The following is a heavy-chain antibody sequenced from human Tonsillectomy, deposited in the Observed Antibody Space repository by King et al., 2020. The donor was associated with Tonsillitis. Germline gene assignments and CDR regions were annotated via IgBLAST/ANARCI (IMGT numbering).Heavy chain of an antibody. CDR3: VKDMIS. CDR2: VNWNSDTI. CDR1: GFTFDDCA. J-gene: IGHJ4*02. Sequence: VQLVESGGGLVQPGRSLRLSCAASGFTFDDCAMHWVRQAPGKGLEWVSGVNWNSDTIAYADSVKGRFTISRDNAKNSLHLQMHSLRPEDTALYYCVKDMISWGQGTLVTVSS. V-gene: IGHV3-9*01. D-gene: IGHD3/OR15-3a*01.